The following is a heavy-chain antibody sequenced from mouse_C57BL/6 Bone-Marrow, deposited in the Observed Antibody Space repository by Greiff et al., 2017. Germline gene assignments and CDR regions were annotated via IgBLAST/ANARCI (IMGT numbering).Heavy chain of an antibody. Sequence: VKLQESGAELARPGASVKLSCTASGYTFTSYGISWVKQRTGQGLEWIGEIYPRSGNNYYNEKFKGKATLTADKSSSTAYMELRSLTSEDSAVYFCARRNLGAWFAYWGQGTLVTVSA. J-gene: IGHJ3*01. D-gene: IGHD4-1*01. CDR3: ARRNLGAWFAY. CDR1: GYTFTSYG. V-gene: IGHV1-81*01. CDR2: IYPRSGNN.